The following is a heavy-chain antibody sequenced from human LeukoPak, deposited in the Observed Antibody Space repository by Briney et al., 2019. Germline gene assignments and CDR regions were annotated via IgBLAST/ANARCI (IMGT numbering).Heavy chain of an antibody. Sequence: SETLSLTCTVSGGSISSSSYYWGWIRQPPGKGLEWIGSIYYSGSTYYNPSLKSRVTISVDTSKNQFSLKVSSVTAADTAVYYCARAPYSSSPYNFDFWGQGTLVTVSS. CDR2: IYYSGST. CDR3: ARAPYSSSPYNFDF. D-gene: IGHD6-6*01. J-gene: IGHJ4*02. CDR1: GGSISSSSYY. V-gene: IGHV4-39*07.